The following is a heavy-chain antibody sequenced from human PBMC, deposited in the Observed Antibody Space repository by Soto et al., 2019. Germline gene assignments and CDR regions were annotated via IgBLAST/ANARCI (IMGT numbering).Heavy chain of an antibody. CDR1: GGSISSSTYY. J-gene: IGHJ4*02. V-gene: IGHV4-39*01. Sequence: SETLSLTCTVYGGSISSSTYYWGWIRQPPGKGLEWIGSVYYSGSTYYNPSLKSRVTISVDTSNNQFSLKLNSVTAADTAVYYCARHQYYYDSSGYTLDYWGQGTLVTFSS. CDR2: VYYSGST. CDR3: ARHQYYYDSSGYTLDY. D-gene: IGHD3-22*01.